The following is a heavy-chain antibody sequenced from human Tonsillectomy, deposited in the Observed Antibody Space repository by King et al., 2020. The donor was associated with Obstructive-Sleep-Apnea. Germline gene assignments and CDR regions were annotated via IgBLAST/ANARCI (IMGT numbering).Heavy chain of an antibody. Sequence: QLVQSGGGVVQPGRSLRLSCAASGFTFSSLGFHWVRQAPGKGLEWVAAIWYDGSKNFYADSVKGRFTISRDNSRNTLFLQMNSLRVEDTAVYYCARDPQRTFDIWGQGTMVTVSS. V-gene: IGHV3-33*01. CDR3: ARDPQRTFDI. CDR2: IWYDGSKN. CDR1: GFTFSSLG. J-gene: IGHJ3*02.